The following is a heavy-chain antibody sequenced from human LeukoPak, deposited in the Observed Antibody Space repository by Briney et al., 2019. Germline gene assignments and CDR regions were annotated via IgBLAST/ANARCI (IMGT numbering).Heavy chain of an antibody. Sequence: PSETLSLTCTVSGGSISSGDYYWSWIRQPPGKGLEWIGYIYYSGSTYYNPSLKSRVTITVDTSKNQFSLKLRSVTAADTAVYYCAREGRDYYDSSGTGWFDPWGQGTLVTVSS. CDR3: AREGRDYYDSSGTGWFDP. J-gene: IGHJ5*02. CDR1: GGSISSGDYY. V-gene: IGHV4-30-4*08. CDR2: IYYSGST. D-gene: IGHD3-22*01.